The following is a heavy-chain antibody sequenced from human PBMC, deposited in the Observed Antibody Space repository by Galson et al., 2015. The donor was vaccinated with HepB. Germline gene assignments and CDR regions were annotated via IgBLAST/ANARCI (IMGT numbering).Heavy chain of an antibody. CDR1: GDSVSRNTAS. V-gene: IGHV6-1*01. J-gene: IGHJ5*02. CDR3: ARGRLGIEVSLFDP. Sequence: CAISGDSVSRNTASWNWIRQSPSRGLEWLGRTYYRTKWYSDSAVSVRSRITVNADTSKNQFSLQLNSVTPEDTAVYYCARGRLGIEVSLFDPWGQGSLVIV. D-gene: IGHD5/OR15-5a*01. CDR2: TYYRTKWYS.